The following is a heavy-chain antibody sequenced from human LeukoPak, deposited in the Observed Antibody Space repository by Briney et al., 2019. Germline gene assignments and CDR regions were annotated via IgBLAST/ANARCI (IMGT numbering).Heavy chain of an antibody. CDR3: ARSQRYYFDY. V-gene: IGHV4-39*01. J-gene: IGHJ4*02. D-gene: IGHD5-24*01. CDR2: IYYSGST. Sequence: SETLSLTCTVSGGSISSSSYYWGSIRQPPGKGLEWIGSIYYSGSTYYNPSLKSRVTISVDTSKNQFSLKLSSVTAADTAVYYCARSQRYYFDYWGQGTLVTVSS. CDR1: GGSISSSSYY.